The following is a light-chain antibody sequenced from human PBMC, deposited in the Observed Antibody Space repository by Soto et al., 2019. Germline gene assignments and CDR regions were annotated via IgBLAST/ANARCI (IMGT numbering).Light chain of an antibody. CDR1: SSDVGSYNL. CDR2: EVS. V-gene: IGLV2-23*02. J-gene: IGLJ1*01. Sequence: QSVLTQPASVSGSPGQSITISCTGTSSDVGSYNLVSWYQQHPGKAPKLMIYEVSKRPSGVSNRFSGSKSGNTASLTISGLQAEDEVDYYCCSYASSSPFAYVFRTGTKVHVL. CDR3: CSYASSSPFAYV.